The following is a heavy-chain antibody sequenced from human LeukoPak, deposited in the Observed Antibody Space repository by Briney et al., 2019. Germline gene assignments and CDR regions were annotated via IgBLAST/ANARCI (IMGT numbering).Heavy chain of an antibody. CDR1: GGTFSSYA. V-gene: IGHV1-69*04. D-gene: IGHD3-3*01. CDR3: AREGIRFLEWLSSDAFDI. CDR2: IIPILGIA. J-gene: IGHJ3*02. Sequence: GASVKVSCKASGGTFSSYAISWVRQAPGQGLEWMGRIIPILGIANYAQKFLGRVTITADKSTSTAYMELSSLRSEDTAVYYCAREGIRFLEWLSSDAFDIWGQGTMVTVSS.